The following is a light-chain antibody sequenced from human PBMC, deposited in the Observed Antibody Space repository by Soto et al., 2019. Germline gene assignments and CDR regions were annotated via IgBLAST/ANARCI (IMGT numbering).Light chain of an antibody. V-gene: IGKV3D-15*03. Sequence: EIVMTQSPDTLSVSPGERATLTCRAGQGVTRLAWYQHSPGQAPRLLIYQTSIRAAGIPARFSASGSGTDFTLTISDVQPEDFALYYCHQRQSWPRTFGQGTKVDIK. CDR3: HQRQSWPRT. J-gene: IGKJ1*01. CDR1: QGVTR. CDR2: QTS.